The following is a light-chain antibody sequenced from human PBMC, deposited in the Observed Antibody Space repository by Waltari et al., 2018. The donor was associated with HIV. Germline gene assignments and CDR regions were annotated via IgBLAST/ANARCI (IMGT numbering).Light chain of an antibody. Sequence: QSVLTQPPSASGTLGQRVTISCSGRRSNIGSNSVNWYKQLPGTAPKLLISDDNRRPSGVPDRFSGSKSGTSASLAIIGLQSEDEADYYCAAWDDNVNGLFGGGTKLTVL. CDR3: AAWDDNVNGL. J-gene: IGLJ2*01. CDR1: RSNIGSNS. V-gene: IGLV1-44*01. CDR2: DDN.